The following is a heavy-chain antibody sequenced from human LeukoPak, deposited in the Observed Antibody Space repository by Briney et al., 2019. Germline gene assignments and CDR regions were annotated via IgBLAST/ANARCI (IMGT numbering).Heavy chain of an antibody. CDR2: SYPTDSNT. CDR1: GNNFAGYR. D-gene: IGHD2-8*02. J-gene: IGHJ4*02. V-gene: IGHV5-51*01. CDR3: ARQGHSTGWYFDS. Sequence: GESLKISCKGSGNNFAGYRIGWVRQVSGKGLEWMGISYPTDSNTKYSPSFQGRVTISIDKYINTAYLQWSSLKASDTAVYYCARQGHSTGWYFDSWGQGTQVTVSS.